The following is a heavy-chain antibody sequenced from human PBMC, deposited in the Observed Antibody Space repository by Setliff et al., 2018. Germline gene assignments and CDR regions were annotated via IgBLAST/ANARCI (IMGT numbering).Heavy chain of an antibody. D-gene: IGHD6-19*01. CDR3: AREQWLDPPGYYYMDV. CDR1: GYSLSNFW. V-gene: IGHV5-51*01. CDR2: IYPGDSHT. Sequence: PGESLKISCKGSGYSLSNFWIGWVRQMPGKGLEWMGIIYPGDSHTRYSPSFQGQVTMSIDTSKNQFSLKLNSVTAADMAVYYCAREQWLDPPGYYYMDVWAKGTTVTVS. J-gene: IGHJ6*03.